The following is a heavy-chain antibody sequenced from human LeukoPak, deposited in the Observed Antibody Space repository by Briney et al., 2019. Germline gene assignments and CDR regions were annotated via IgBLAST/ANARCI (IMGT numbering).Heavy chain of an antibody. D-gene: IGHD2-2*01. CDR2: IGAISTML. CDR1: GFRLIDYN. J-gene: IGHJ4*02. V-gene: IGHV3-48*02. CDR3: ARDTPVPTIIPGV. Sequence: GGSLRLSCVGSGFRLIDYNMNWVCQSPGKGLEWLGCIGAISTMLHYADSVKGRFTISRDDAKNSLYLQMNSLRHDDTAVYYCARDTPVPTIIPGVWGQGTLVAVSS.